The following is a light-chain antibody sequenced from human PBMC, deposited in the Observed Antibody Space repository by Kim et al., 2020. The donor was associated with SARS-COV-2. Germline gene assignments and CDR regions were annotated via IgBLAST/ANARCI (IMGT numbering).Light chain of an antibody. CDR3: QQRSNWLT. V-gene: IGKV3-11*01. CDR2: DAS. J-gene: IGKJ4*01. Sequence: LSLAPGERATLSCRASQSVSSYLAWYQQKPGQAPRLLIYDASNRATGIPARFSGSGSGTDFTLTISSLEPEDFAVYYCQQRSNWLTFGGGTKVDIK. CDR1: QSVSSY.